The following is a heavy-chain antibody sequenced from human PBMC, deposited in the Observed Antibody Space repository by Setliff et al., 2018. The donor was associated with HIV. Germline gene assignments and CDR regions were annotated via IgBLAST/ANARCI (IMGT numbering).Heavy chain of an antibody. D-gene: IGHD4-17*01. V-gene: IGHV5-51*01. CDR2: IYPGDSDT. J-gene: IGHJ1*01. Sequence: GESLKISCKGSGYSFSSYWIGWVRQMPGKGLEWMGIIYPGDSDTRYSPSFHGQVSFFDDKSISTAYLQWSSLKASDTAIYYCATSDYGGGSGHFQRWGQGTLVTVSS. CDR3: ATSDYGGGSGHFQR. CDR1: GYSFSSYW.